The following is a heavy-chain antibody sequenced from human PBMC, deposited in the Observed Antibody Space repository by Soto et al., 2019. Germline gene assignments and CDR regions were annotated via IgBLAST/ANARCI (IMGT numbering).Heavy chain of an antibody. CDR2: IVPIYRTA. CDR1: GGTFSSYR. V-gene: IGHV1-69*13. CDR3: ARDSGAKLSSS. D-gene: IGHD6-13*01. Sequence: SVKVSCKASGGTFSSYRFNWVRQARGQGLEWLGGIVPIYRTADYAQKFQGRVTITADESTRTVYMELSSLKSQDTALYYCARDSGAKLSSSWGQGTLVTV. J-gene: IGHJ4*02.